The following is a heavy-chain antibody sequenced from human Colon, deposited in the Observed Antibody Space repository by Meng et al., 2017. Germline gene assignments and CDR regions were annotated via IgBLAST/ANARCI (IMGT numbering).Heavy chain of an antibody. CDR2: MHYSGIA. CDR1: GASISSEAFY. D-gene: IGHD3-10*01. V-gene: IGHV4-31*03. Sequence: VQPQESGHGLVKPSQTLSPTCTVSGASISSEAFYWGWIRQHPGKGLEWIGYMHYSGIANYNPSLNSRIAISVDTSKNHFSLKLSSVTAADTAVYYCARFYGSGTFEVHDYWGQGTLVTVSS. CDR3: ARFYGSGTFEVHDY. J-gene: IGHJ4*02.